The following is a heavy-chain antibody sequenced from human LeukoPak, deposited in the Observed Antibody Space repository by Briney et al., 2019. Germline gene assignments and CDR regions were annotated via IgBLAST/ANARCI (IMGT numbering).Heavy chain of an antibody. Sequence: SETLSLTCTVSGGSISSSSYYWGWIRQPPGKGLEWIGSIYYSGSTYYNPSLKSQVTISVDTSKNQFSLKLSSVSAADTAVYYCARASSGWGFYWGQGTLVTVSS. CDR2: IYYSGST. V-gene: IGHV4-39*07. J-gene: IGHJ4*02. CDR1: GGSISSSSYY. D-gene: IGHD6-19*01. CDR3: ARASSGWGFY.